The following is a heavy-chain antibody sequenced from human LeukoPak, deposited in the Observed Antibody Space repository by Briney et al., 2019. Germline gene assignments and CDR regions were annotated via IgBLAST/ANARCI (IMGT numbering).Heavy chain of an antibody. CDR1: GGSFSGYY. J-gene: IGHJ4*02. CDR3: ARASGSYANPHFDY. CDR2: INHSGST. Sequence: SETLSLTCAVYGGSFSGYYWSWIRQPPGKGLEWIGEINHSGSTNYDPSLKSRVTISVDTSKNQFSLKLSSVTAADTAVYYCARASGSYANPHFDYWGQGTLVTVSS. V-gene: IGHV4-34*01. D-gene: IGHD1-26*01.